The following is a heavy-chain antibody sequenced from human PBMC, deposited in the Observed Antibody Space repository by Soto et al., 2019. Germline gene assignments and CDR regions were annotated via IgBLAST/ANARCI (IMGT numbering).Heavy chain of an antibody. Sequence: QLLESGPGLVKPSETLSLTCTVSGGSISSSSYYWGWIRQPPGKGLEWIGSIYYSGSTYYNPSLKSRVTISVDTSKNQFSLKLSSVTAADTAVYYCARHEGDSYGYDYWGQGTLVTVSS. CDR2: IYYSGST. D-gene: IGHD5-18*01. J-gene: IGHJ4*02. V-gene: IGHV4-39*01. CDR1: GGSISSSSYY. CDR3: ARHEGDSYGYDY.